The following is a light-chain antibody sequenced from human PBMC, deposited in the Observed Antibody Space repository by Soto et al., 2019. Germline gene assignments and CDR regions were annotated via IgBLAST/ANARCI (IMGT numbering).Light chain of an antibody. V-gene: IGKV4-1*01. CDR2: WAS. CDR3: QQYGSSPLIT. CDR1: QSVLSSSNNKNY. J-gene: IGKJ5*01. Sequence: DLVMIQSPDALAATLGDRATLNCKSSQSVLSSSNNKNYLAWYQEKPGQPPKLIIYWASTRESGVPDRFSGSGSGTDFTLTISRLEPEDFAVYHCQQYGSSPLITFGQGTRVDIK.